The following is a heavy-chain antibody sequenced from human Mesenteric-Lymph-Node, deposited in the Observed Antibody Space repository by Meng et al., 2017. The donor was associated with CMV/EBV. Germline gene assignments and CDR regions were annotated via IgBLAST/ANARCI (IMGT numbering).Heavy chain of an antibody. V-gene: IGHV1-18*01. J-gene: IGHJ4*02. D-gene: IGHD6-19*01. Sequence: ASVKVSCKSSGYTFNNYGISWVRQVPGQGLEWMAWISAYKGNTNYAQKFQDRITLTTETSTSTAYMELRSLRSEDTAVYYCARVDVKSYSSGWIPNYDYWGQGTLVTVSS. CDR2: ISAYKGNT. CDR3: ARVDVKSYSSGWIPNYDY. CDR1: GYTFNNYG.